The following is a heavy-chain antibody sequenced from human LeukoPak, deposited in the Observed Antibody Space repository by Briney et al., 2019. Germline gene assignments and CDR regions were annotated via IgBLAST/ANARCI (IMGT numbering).Heavy chain of an antibody. V-gene: IGHV4-61*02. CDR3: ARDRGRMVYAVWFDP. CDR1: GGSISSANYY. CDR2: IDTSGGA. J-gene: IGHJ5*02. D-gene: IGHD2-8*01. Sequence: SETLSLTCTVSGGSISSANYYWSWIRQPAGKGLEWIGRIDTSGGATYNPSLKSRVTISIDTSKNQFSLKLGSVTAADTAVYYCARDRGRMVYAVWFDPWGQGTLVTVSS.